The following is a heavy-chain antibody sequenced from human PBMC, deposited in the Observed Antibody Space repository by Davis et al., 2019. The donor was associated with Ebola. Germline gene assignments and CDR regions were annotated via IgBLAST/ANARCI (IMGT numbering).Heavy chain of an antibody. Sequence: AASVKVSCKASGDTFSSYGISWVRQAPGQGLEWMGRIIPIFGTASYARKFQGRVTITAYEPTSTAYMELSSLRSEDTAVYFCARTSIVGTTTTASDIWGQGTLVTVSS. J-gene: IGHJ3*02. CDR3: ARTSIVGTTTTASDI. CDR2: IIPIFGTA. V-gene: IGHV1-69*13. D-gene: IGHD1-26*01. CDR1: GDTFSSYG.